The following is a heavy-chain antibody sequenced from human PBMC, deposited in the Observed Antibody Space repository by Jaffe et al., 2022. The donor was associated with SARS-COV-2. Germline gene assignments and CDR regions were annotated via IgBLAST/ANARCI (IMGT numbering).Heavy chain of an antibody. Sequence: QVQLVESGGGVVQPGRSLRLSCAASGFTFSNYGMHWVRQAPGKGLEWVTVISFDGSSNYYADSVKGRFTISRDNSKNTLYLQMNSLRAEDTAVYYCAKLRFLEWFLGPPSDAFDIWGQGTMVTVSS. J-gene: IGHJ3*02. D-gene: IGHD3-3*01. CDR2: ISFDGSSN. CDR3: AKLRFLEWFLGPPSDAFDI. CDR1: GFTFSNYG. V-gene: IGHV3-30*18.